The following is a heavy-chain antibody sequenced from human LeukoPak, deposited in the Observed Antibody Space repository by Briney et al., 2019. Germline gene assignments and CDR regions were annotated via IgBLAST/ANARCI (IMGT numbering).Heavy chain of an antibody. D-gene: IGHD3-3*01. J-gene: IGHJ3*02. CDR3: AREKKTEWTTGAFDM. Sequence: PGGSLRLSCAASGFTFSDYYMSWIRQAPETGLEWLSYTSPSGGTIYYTDSVRGRFTMSRDNAQNALYLEMNSLRAEDTAVYYCAREKKTEWTTGAFDMWGQGTMVIVSS. CDR1: GFTFSDYY. V-gene: IGHV3-11*01. CDR2: TSPSGGTI.